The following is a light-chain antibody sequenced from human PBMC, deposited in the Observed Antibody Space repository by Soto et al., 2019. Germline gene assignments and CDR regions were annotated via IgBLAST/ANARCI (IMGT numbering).Light chain of an antibody. CDR2: EVS. V-gene: IGKV2D-29*02. CDR3: MQSTQLPPN. J-gene: IGKJ5*01. Sequence: DVVMTQTPLSLSVAPGQPASISCKSSQSLLHITGETFLFWYLQKPGQSPQLLIYEVSTRVSGVQDRFSGSGSGTDFTLEISRVETDDVGIYYCMQSTQLPPNFGQGTRLGIE. CDR1: QSLLHITGETF.